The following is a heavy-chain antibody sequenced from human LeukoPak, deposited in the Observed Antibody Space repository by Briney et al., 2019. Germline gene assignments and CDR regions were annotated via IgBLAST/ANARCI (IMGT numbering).Heavy chain of an antibody. Sequence: ASVKVSCKASGYTFTGYYMHWVRQAPGQGLEWMGWINPNSGGTNYAQKVQGGVPMTRDTSISTAYMELSRLRSDDTAVYYCARARDNWNYEAFDIWGQGTMVTVSS. CDR2: INPNSGGT. J-gene: IGHJ3*02. D-gene: IGHD1-7*01. V-gene: IGHV1-2*02. CDR1: GYTFTGYY. CDR3: ARARDNWNYEAFDI.